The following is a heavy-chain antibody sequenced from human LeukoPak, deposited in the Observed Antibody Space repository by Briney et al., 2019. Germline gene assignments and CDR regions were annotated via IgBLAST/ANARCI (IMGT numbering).Heavy chain of an antibody. Sequence: ASVKVSCKASGYTFTNYDINWVRQAPGQGLEWMGWISAYNGNTNYAQKLQGRVTMTTDTSTSTAYMELRSMRSDDTAVYYCARDLQVVRGVIIVNWFDPWGQGTLVTVSS. D-gene: IGHD3-10*01. CDR3: ARDLQVVRGVIIVNWFDP. CDR2: ISAYNGNT. V-gene: IGHV1-18*01. CDR1: GYTFTNYD. J-gene: IGHJ5*02.